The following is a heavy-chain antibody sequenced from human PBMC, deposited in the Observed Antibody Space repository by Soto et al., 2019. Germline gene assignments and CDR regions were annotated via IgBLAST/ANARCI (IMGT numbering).Heavy chain of an antibody. CDR1: GFTFSSYA. CDR2: ISGSGGST. Sequence: GGSLRLSCAASGFTFSSYAMSWVRQAPGKGLEWVPAISGSGGSTYYADSVKGRFTISRDNSKNTLYLQMNSLRAEDTAVYYCAKDVYSSSWSFDYWGQGTLVTVSS. J-gene: IGHJ4*02. CDR3: AKDVYSSSWSFDY. V-gene: IGHV3-23*01. D-gene: IGHD6-13*01.